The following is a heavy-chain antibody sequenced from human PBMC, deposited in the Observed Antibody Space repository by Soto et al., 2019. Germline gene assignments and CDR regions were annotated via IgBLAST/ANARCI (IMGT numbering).Heavy chain of an antibody. V-gene: IGHV6-1*01. CDR2: TYYRSKWYN. D-gene: IGHD6-13*01. J-gene: IGHJ4*02. CDR1: GDSVSTNSAA. Sequence: QVQLQQSGPGLVKPSQTLSLTCAISGDSVSTNSAAWNWIRQSPSRGLEWLGRTYYRSKWYNDYAISVKXXTXIXXDTSKNQFSLHLNSVTPEDTAVYYCAREASSSFDYWGQGTLVIVSS. CDR3: AREASSSFDY.